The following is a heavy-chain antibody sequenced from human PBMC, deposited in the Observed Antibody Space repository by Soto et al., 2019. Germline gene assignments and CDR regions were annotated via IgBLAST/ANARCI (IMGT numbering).Heavy chain of an antibody. CDR1: GFIFSENS. V-gene: IGHV3-48*01. CDR3: AREGYGYVQDY. Sequence: EVQLAESGGGLVQPEGSLRLSCAASGFIFSENSMTWVRQAPGKGLEWISYISSSGSTIYYAVSVKGRFTISRDNANNSLSLQMNSLRAEDTAVYYCAREGYGYVQDYWGQGTLVTVSS. CDR2: ISSSGSTI. D-gene: IGHD5-18*01. J-gene: IGHJ4*02.